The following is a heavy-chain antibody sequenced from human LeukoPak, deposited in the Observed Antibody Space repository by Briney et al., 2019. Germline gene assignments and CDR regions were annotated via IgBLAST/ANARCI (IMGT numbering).Heavy chain of an antibody. CDR1: GYTFNHHG. Sequence: ASVKVSCKSSGYTFNHHGISWVRQAPGQGLEWMGWISCYNGDTNYAQKFQGRVTMSTATSTSTAYMGLTGLRSDDTAVYYCMRYPTNTSGGYAYFDFWGQGTLVTVSS. CDR2: ISCYNGDT. J-gene: IGHJ4*02. D-gene: IGHD6-19*01. V-gene: IGHV1-18*01. CDR3: MRYPTNTSGGYAYFDF.